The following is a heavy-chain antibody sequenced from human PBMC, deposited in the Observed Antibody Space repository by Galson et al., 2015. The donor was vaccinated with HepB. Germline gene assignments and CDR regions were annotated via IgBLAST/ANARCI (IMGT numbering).Heavy chain of an antibody. J-gene: IGHJ6*02. CDR3: ARIVTLLLYGSGSYSIYYYYGMDV. CDR1: GYTFTSYG. Sequence: SVKVSCKASGYTFTSYGISWVRQAPGQGLEWMGWISAYNGNTNYAQKLQGRVTMTTDTSTSTAYMELRSLRSDDTAVYYCARIVTLLLYGSGSYSIYYYYGMDVWGQGTTVTVSS. V-gene: IGHV1-18*01. D-gene: IGHD3-10*01. CDR2: ISAYNGNT.